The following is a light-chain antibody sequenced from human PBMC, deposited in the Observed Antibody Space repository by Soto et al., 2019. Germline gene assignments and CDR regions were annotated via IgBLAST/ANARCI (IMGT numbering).Light chain of an antibody. Sequence: DIVMTQSPDSLAVSLSETATINCKSSQSLFFSSNNKHYLAWYQQKPGQPPKLLIYWASTREYGVPDRFSGSGSGTDFTLTISSLQAEDVAVYYCQQYYSAPLTFGGGTKVEIK. V-gene: IGKV4-1*01. J-gene: IGKJ4*01. CDR2: WAS. CDR1: QSLFFSSNNKHY. CDR3: QQYYSAPLT.